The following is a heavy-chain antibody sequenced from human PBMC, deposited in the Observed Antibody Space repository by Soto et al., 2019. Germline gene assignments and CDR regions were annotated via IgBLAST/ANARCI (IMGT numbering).Heavy chain of an antibody. Sequence: ASVKVSCKASGYTFTGYDINWVRQATGQGLEWMGWMNPNSGNTGYAQKFQGRVTMTRNTSISTAYMELSSLRSEDTAVYYCARARPRRSHFDYWGQRTLVTVSS. CDR2: MNPNSGNT. CDR3: ARARPRRSHFDY. J-gene: IGHJ4*02. CDR1: GYTFTGYD. V-gene: IGHV1-8*01.